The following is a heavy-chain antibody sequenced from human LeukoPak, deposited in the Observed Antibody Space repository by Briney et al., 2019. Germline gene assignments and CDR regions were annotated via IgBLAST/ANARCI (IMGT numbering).Heavy chain of an antibody. CDR3: AKVIAHLSYAMDV. CDR2: ISRDSCVT. D-gene: IGHD2-15*01. V-gene: IGHV3-9*01. Sequence: PGRSLRLSCAASGFTFDDYAMHWVRQPPGKGLEWVAGISRDSCVTGYADSVKGRFTISRDSGEKFVYLQMNSLRTEDTALYYCAKVIAHLSYAMDVWGQGTTVTVSS. J-gene: IGHJ6*02. CDR1: GFTFDDYA.